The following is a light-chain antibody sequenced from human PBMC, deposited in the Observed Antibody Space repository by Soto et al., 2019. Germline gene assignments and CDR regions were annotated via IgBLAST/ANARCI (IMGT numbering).Light chain of an antibody. CDR2: GAS. Sequence: EIVLTQSPGTLSLSPGERATLSCRASQSLSSYLAWYQQKPGQAPRLLLYGASSRATGIPDRFSGSGSGTDFTLTISRLEPEDFAVYYCRQYGSSPSYTFGQGTKLEIK. CDR3: RQYGSSPSYT. J-gene: IGKJ2*01. CDR1: QSLSSY. V-gene: IGKV3-20*01.